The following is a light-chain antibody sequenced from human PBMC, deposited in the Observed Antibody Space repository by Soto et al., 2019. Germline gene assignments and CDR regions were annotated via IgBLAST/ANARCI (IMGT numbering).Light chain of an antibody. J-gene: IGKJ4*01. CDR3: QQYKSFSPT. V-gene: IGKV1-5*03. Sequence: DIQMTQSPSTLSASVGDRVTITCRASQSISSWLAWYQQKPGKAPKLLIYKTSNLESGVPSRFSGSGSGTEFSLTISSLQPDDFATYYCQQYKSFSPTFGGGTKVDIK. CDR1: QSISSW. CDR2: KTS.